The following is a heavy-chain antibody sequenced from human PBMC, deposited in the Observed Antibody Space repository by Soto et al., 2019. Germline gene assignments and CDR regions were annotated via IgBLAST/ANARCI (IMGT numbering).Heavy chain of an antibody. CDR3: ARDSVAGPYYYYYYMDV. V-gene: IGHV3-48*01. CDR2: ISSSSSTI. D-gene: IGHD6-19*01. CDR1: GFTFSSYS. Sequence: GGSLRLSCAASGFTFSSYSMNWVRQAPGKGLEWVSYISSSSSTIYYADSVKGRFTISRDNAKNSLYLQMNSLRAEDTAVYYCARDSVAGPYYYYYYMDVWGKGTTVTVSS. J-gene: IGHJ6*03.